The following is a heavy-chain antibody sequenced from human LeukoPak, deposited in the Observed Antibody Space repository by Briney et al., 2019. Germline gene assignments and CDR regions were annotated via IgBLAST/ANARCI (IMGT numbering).Heavy chain of an antibody. D-gene: IGHD3-10*01. Sequence: GGSLRPSCEVSGFTFSRHSMSWVRQAPGKGLEWVAKIKEDGTEKYYVGSVEGRFTISRDNARNTLSLQMNSLRAEDTAVYFCARESGDYGSADMPGYYYYMDVWAKGTTVIVSS. J-gene: IGHJ6*03. CDR1: GFTFSRHS. CDR2: IKEDGTEK. V-gene: IGHV3-7*01. CDR3: ARESGDYGSADMPGYYYYMDV.